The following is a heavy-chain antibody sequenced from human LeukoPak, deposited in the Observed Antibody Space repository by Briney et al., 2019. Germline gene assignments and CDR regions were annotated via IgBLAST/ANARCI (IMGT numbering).Heavy chain of an antibody. D-gene: IGHD1-14*01. V-gene: IGHV4-39*01. CDR2: IRYSGST. Sequence: SETLSLTCTVSGGSISSSNYYWDWMRQPPGKGLEWIGNIRYSGSTYYNPSLKSRVTMSVDTSKNQFSLKLSSVTATDTAVYYCARHEAAVDTGFEFWGQGTLVTVSS. CDR3: ARHEAAVDTGFEF. CDR1: GGSISSSNYY. J-gene: IGHJ4*02.